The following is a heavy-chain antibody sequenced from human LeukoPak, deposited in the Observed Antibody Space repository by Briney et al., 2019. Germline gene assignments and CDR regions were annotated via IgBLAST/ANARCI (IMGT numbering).Heavy chain of an antibody. CDR1: GYTFTSYY. J-gene: IGHJ4*02. V-gene: IGHV1-46*01. CDR3: ARATATGYSHGYGY. Sequence: ASVKVSCKASGYTFTSYYMYWVRQAPGQGLEWMGIIKPRDGRTIYAQKFQGRVTMTRDTSTSTVYMELSSLRSEDTAVYYCARATATGYSHGYGYWGQGTLVTLSS. D-gene: IGHD5-12*01. CDR2: IKPRDGRT.